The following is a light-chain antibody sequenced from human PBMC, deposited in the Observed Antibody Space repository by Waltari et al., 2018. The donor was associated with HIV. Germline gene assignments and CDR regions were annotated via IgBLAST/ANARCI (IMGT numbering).Light chain of an antibody. CDR3: AAWDDSLNGLV. Sequence: QSVLTPPPSASGTPGQRVTISCSGSSSNIGINAVNWYQQFPGTAPNLRIYSNNQRPSGVPDRFSGSKSGTSASLAISGLQSEDEADYYCAAWDDSLNGLVFGTGTKVTVL. CDR2: SNN. CDR1: SSNIGINA. V-gene: IGLV1-44*01. J-gene: IGLJ1*01.